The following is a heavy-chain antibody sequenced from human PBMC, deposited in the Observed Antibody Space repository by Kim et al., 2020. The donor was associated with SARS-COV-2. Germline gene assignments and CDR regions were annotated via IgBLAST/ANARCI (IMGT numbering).Heavy chain of an antibody. CDR3: ARVSRSGSYFLAYFDY. Sequence: FDDYEMAWVRQVPGKGLEWVSGLNWNGGNTGDADFVKGRFTISRDNDKKFLFLQMNNLRAEDTALYHCARVSRSGSYFLAYFDYWGQGTLAT. J-gene: IGHJ4*02. CDR2: LNWNGGNT. V-gene: IGHV3-20*01. CDR1: FDDYE. D-gene: IGHD3-10*01.